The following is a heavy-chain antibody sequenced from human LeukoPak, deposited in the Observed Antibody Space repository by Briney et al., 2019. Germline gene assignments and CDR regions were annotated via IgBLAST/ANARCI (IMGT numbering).Heavy chain of an antibody. J-gene: IGHJ4*02. CDR2: IHSDGSST. CDR1: GFTFSSYW. V-gene: IGHV3-74*01. CDR3: ARGEGDYGDFPLGY. D-gene: IGHD4-17*01. Sequence: AGSLRLSCAASGFTFSSYWMHWVRQAPGKGLVWVSRIHSDGSSTSYADSVKGRFTISRDNAKNTLYLQMNSLRAEDTAVYYCARGEGDYGDFPLGYWGQRTLHTVSS.